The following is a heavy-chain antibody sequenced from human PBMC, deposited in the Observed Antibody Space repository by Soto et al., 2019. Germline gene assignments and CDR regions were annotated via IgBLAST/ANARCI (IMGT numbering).Heavy chain of an antibody. J-gene: IGHJ6*03. Sequence: ASVKVSCKASGYTFTSYGISWVRQAPGQGLEWMGWISAYNGNTNYAQKLQGRVTMTTDTSTSTAYMELRSLRSDDTAVYYCAKDLVVVEAATRPPPMDVWGKGPRSPSP. CDR3: AKDLVVVEAATRPPPMDV. CDR2: ISAYNGNT. CDR1: GYTFTSYG. D-gene: IGHD2-15*01. V-gene: IGHV1-18*01.